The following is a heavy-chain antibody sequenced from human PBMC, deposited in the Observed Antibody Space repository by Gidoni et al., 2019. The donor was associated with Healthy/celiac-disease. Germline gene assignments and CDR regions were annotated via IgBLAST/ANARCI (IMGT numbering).Heavy chain of an antibody. D-gene: IGHD2-15*01. CDR2: INHSGST. Sequence: QVQLQQWGAGLLKPSETLSLTCAVYGGSFRGYYWSWIRQPPGKGLEWIGEINHSGSTNYNPSLKRRVTISVDTSKNQFSLKLSSVTAADTAVYYCARESIVVVVAATLYYYYYGMDVWGQGTTVTVSS. V-gene: IGHV4-34*01. CDR3: ARESIVVVVAATLYYYYYGMDV. J-gene: IGHJ6*02. CDR1: GGSFRGYY.